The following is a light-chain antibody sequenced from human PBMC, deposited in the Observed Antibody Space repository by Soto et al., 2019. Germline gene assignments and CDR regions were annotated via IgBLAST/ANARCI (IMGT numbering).Light chain of an antibody. CDR3: QQRRVWPLT. J-gene: IGKJ4*01. CDR2: DSS. CDR1: QSVNNY. V-gene: IGKV3-11*01. Sequence: VLTQSPAILSLSPGERATLSCRASQSVNNYLAWYQQRPGQAPRLLIYDSSNRATGIPARFSASGSGTDFTLTISSLEPEDFVVYYCQQRRVWPLTFGGGTKVEIK.